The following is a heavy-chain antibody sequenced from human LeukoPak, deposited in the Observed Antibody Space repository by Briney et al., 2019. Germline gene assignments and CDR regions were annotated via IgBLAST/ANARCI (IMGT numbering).Heavy chain of an antibody. CDR2: INHSGST. V-gene: IGHV4-34*01. Sequence: PGGSLRLSCAASGFTFTSHTMNWVRQAPGKGLEWIGEINHSGSTNYNPSLKSRVTISVDTSKNQFSLKLSSVTAADTAVYYCASLLLAGGYGDYDYWGQGTLVTVSS. J-gene: IGHJ4*02. CDR1: GFTFTSHT. D-gene: IGHD4-17*01. CDR3: ASLLLAGGYGDYDY.